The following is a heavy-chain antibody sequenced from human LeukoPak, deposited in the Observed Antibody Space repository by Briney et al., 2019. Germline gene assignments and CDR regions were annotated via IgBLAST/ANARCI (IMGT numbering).Heavy chain of an antibody. V-gene: IGHV3-7*01. CDR2: IKKDGSET. D-gene: IGHD3-16*02. CDR1: GFTFSSYW. Sequence: PGGSLRLSCAASGFTFSSYWMNWVRQAPGKGLEWVANIKKDGSETYYVDSVKGRCTISRDNAKNSLYLQMNSLRVEDTAVYYCARGFIDMDVWGKGTTVTVSS. J-gene: IGHJ6*03. CDR3: ARGFIDMDV.